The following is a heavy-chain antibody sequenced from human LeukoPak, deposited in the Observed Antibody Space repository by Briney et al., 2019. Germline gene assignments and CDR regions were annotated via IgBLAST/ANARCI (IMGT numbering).Heavy chain of an antibody. CDR2: INPNSGGT. J-gene: IGHJ6*02. CDR3: ARSTDYYDSSGYYYVPTTYYGMDV. Sequence: GASVKVSCKASGYTFTGYYMHWVRQAPGQGLEWMGWINPNSGGTNYAQKFQGRVTMTRDTSISTAYMELSRLRSDDTAVYYCARSTDYYDSSGYYYVPTTYYGMDVWGQGTTVTVSS. V-gene: IGHV1-2*02. CDR1: GYTFTGYY. D-gene: IGHD3-22*01.